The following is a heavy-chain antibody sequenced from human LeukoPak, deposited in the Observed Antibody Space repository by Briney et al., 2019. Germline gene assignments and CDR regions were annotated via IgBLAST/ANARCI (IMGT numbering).Heavy chain of an antibody. D-gene: IGHD3-9*01. CDR2: ISSSGSTI. J-gene: IGHJ4*02. CDR3: ARAYYDILTGPFFPDY. CDR1: GFSFNSYS. V-gene: IGHV3-48*01. Sequence: GGSLRLSCAASGFSFNSYSMNWVRQAPGKGLEWVSYISSSGSTIYYADSVKSRFTISGDNAKNSLYLQMNSLRAEDTAVYYCARAYYDILTGPFFPDYWGQGTLVTVSS.